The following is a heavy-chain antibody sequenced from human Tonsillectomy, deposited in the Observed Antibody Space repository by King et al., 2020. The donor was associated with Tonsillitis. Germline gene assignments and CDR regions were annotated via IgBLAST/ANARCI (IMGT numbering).Heavy chain of an antibody. CDR2: INHGGST. CDR3: ARVPYCIGCAFDY. V-gene: IGHV4-34*01. J-gene: IGHJ4*01. Sequence: VQLQQWGAGLLKPSETLSLTCAVYGGSFSGYYWSWIRQPPGKGLEWLGEINHGGSTNYNPSPKSRVTVSVDTSMYQLSLILSSVTASDTAVYYCARVPYCIGCAFDYWGQGTLVTVSS. CDR1: GGSFSGYY. D-gene: IGHD6-19*01.